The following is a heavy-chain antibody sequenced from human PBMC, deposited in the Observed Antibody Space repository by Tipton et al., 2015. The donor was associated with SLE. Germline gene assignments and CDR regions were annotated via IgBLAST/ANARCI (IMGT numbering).Heavy chain of an antibody. CDR3: ARHGVDYGLDV. J-gene: IGHJ6*02. Sequence: LSLTCAGSGFPFDFYDIHWVRQAPGKGLEWVASVSYDGTNTSYVDSVEGRFTISRDDSKNTLYLQMDSLRADDTAVYYCARHGVDYGLDVWGQGTTVTVSS. CDR2: VSYDGTNT. D-gene: IGHD2-15*01. V-gene: IGHV3-33*05. CDR1: GFPFDFYD.